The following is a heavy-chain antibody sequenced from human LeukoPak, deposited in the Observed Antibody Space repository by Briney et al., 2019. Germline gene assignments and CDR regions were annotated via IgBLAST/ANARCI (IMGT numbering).Heavy chain of an antibody. Sequence: PGGSLRLSCAASGFSVSQHEMHWVRQAPGRGLEWVAVMSQDGRTSLYIDSLRGRFIISKDTSTDTVYLQMNSLRVEDTPVYFCPRDPKVGSPDYFDYGGQGTLLTVPT. CDR2: MSQDGRTS. V-gene: IGHV3-30-3*01. CDR3: PRDPKVGSPDYFDY. CDR1: GFSVSQHE. J-gene: IGHJ4*02. D-gene: IGHD1-26*01.